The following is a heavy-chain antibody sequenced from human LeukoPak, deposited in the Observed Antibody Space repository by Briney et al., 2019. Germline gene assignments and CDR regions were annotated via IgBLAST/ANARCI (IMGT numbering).Heavy chain of an antibody. V-gene: IGHV3-48*02. CDR2: ISSSSSTI. D-gene: IGHD3-10*01. CDR3: ARDITIVRGLIGYYYGMDV. Sequence: GGSLRLSCAASGFTFSSYSMNWVRQAPGKGLEWVSYISSSSSTIYYADSVKGRFTISRDNAKNSLYLQMNSLRDEDTAMYYCARDITIVRGLIGYYYGMDVWGQGTAVTVPS. CDR1: GFTFSSYS. J-gene: IGHJ6*02.